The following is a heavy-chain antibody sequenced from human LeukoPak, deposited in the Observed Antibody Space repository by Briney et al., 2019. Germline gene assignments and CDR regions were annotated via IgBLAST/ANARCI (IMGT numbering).Heavy chain of an antibody. J-gene: IGHJ6*02. CDR3: ARERDDYGVIRYYYYYGMDV. V-gene: IGHV3-53*01. D-gene: IGHD4-17*01. CDR2: IYSGGST. CDR1: GFTVSSNY. Sequence: GGSLRLSCAASGFTVSSNYMSWVRQAPGKGLEWVSVIYSGGSTYYADSVKGRFTISRDNSKNTLYLQMNSLRAEDTAVYYCARERDDYGVIRYYYYYGMDVWGQGTTVTVSS.